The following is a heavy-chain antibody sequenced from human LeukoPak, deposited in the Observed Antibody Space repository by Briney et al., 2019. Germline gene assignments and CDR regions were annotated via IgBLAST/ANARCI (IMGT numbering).Heavy chain of an antibody. CDR3: AKENYDILTGYSQNWFDP. V-gene: IGHV3-30*07. CDR2: ISYDGSNK. Sequence: GGSLRLSCAASGFTFSSYAMHWVRQAPGKGLEWVAVISYDGSNKYYADSVKGRFTISRDNSKNTLYLQMNSLRAEDTAVYYCAKENYDILTGYSQNWFDPWGQGTLVTVSS. J-gene: IGHJ5*02. CDR1: GFTFSSYA. D-gene: IGHD3-9*01.